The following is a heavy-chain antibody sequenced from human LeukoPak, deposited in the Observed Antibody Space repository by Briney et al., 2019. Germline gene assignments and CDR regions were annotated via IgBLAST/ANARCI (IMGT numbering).Heavy chain of an antibody. CDR3: ARRNYDILTGYYYYFDY. CDR1: GYTFTGYY. Sequence: ASVKVSCKASGYTFTGYYMHWVRQAPGQGLEWMGWINPNSGGTNYAQKFQGRVTMTRDTSISTAYMELSRLRSDDTAVYYCARRNYDILTGYYYYFDYWGQGTLVTVSS. J-gene: IGHJ4*02. V-gene: IGHV1-2*02. D-gene: IGHD3-9*01. CDR2: INPNSGGT.